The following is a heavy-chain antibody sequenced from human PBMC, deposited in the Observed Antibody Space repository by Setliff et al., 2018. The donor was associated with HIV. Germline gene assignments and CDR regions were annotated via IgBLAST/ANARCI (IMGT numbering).Heavy chain of an antibody. J-gene: IGHJ6*02. CDR3: AKDVCSGAYCYAYYYYGMDV. Sequence: PGGSLRLSCVASGFRFRTYAMSWVRQSQGKGLEWVSLISGDGGRATHYSDSVKGRFTISRDDSKNTLYLQMNSLRVEDTAVYYCAKDVCSGAYCYAYYYYGMDVWGQGTMVTVSS. V-gene: IGHV3-23*01. CDR2: ISGDGGRAT. D-gene: IGHD2-15*01. CDR1: GFRFRTYA.